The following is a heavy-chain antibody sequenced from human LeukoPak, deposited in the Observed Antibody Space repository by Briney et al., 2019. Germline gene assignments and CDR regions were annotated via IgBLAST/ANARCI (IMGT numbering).Heavy chain of an antibody. CDR1: GFTFSSYS. CDR3: ANPYI. D-gene: IGHD1-14*01. V-gene: IGHV3-21*01. Sequence: GSLGLSCVASGFTFSSYSMNWVRQAPGKGLESVSSITSSSGNIYYADSVKGRFTISRDNAKNSLYLQMNSLRAEDTAVCYCANPYIWGQGTMVTVSS. J-gene: IGHJ3*02. CDR2: ITSSSGNI.